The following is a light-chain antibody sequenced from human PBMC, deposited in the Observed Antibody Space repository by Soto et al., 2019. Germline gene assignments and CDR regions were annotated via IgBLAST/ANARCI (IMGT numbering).Light chain of an antibody. CDR3: QQYHSYYPWT. Sequence: DIQMTQSPSTLSASVGDRVTITCRASQSISTYLNWYQQKPGKPPKLLIYDASSLESGVPSRFSGSGSGTDFSLTITSLQPDDSATYYCQQYHSYYPWTFGQGTKVDI. V-gene: IGKV1-5*01. J-gene: IGKJ1*01. CDR1: QSISTY. CDR2: DAS.